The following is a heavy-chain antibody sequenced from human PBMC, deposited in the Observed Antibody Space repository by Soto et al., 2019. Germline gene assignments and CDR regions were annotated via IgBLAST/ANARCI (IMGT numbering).Heavy chain of an antibody. J-gene: IGHJ6*02. Sequence: SETLSLTCTVSGGSISSGDYYWSWIRQSPGKGLEWIGEINHSGNTNYNPSLKSRVTISVDTSKNQFSLKLSSVTAADTAMYYCARGKYYYYYYAMDVWGQGTTVTVSS. D-gene: IGHD2-2*01. V-gene: IGHV4-39*07. CDR1: GGSISSGDYY. CDR2: INHSGNT. CDR3: ARGKYYYYYYAMDV.